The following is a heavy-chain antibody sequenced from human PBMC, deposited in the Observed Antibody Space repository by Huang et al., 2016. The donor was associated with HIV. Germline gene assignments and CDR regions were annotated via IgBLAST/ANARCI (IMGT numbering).Heavy chain of an antibody. V-gene: IGHV4-59*01. CDR1: GGSISSYY. CDR3: ARGKSTYYDFWSGYYTLDY. D-gene: IGHD3-3*01. Sequence: QVQLQESGPGLVKPSETLSLTCTVSGGSISSYYWSWIRQPPGKGLEWIGYIYYSGSTNYNPPLKSRVTISVGTAKNQFSRKLGAVTAADTAVYYCARGKSTYYDFWSGYYTLDYWGQGTLVTVSS. CDR2: IYYSGST. J-gene: IGHJ4*02.